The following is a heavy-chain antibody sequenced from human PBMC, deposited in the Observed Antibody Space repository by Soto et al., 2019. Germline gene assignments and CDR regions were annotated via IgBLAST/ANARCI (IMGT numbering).Heavy chain of an antibody. CDR2: IKQDGSEK. J-gene: IGHJ4*02. Sequence: GGSLRLSCAASGFTFSSYWMSWVRQAPGKGLEWVANIKQDGSEKYYVDSVKGRFTISRDNAKNSLYLQMNSLRAEDTAVYYCARSGVWWELVLFDYWGQGTLVTVSS. D-gene: IGHD1-26*01. CDR3: ARSGVWWELVLFDY. CDR1: GFTFSSYW. V-gene: IGHV3-7*05.